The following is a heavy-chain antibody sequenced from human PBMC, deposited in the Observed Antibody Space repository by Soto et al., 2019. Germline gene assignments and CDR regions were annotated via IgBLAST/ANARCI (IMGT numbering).Heavy chain of an antibody. CDR1: GDSVSSNSAA. J-gene: IGHJ6*03. V-gene: IGHV6-1*01. D-gene: IGHD3-3*01. Sequence: SQTLSLTCAISGDSVSSNSAAWNWIRQSPSRGLEWLGRTYYRSKWYNDYAVSVKSRITINPDTSKNQFSLQLNSVTPEDTAVYYCARGRSTIFGVVITYYYYYYMDVWGKGTTVTVSS. CDR3: ARGRSTIFGVVITYYYYYYMDV. CDR2: TYYRSKWYN.